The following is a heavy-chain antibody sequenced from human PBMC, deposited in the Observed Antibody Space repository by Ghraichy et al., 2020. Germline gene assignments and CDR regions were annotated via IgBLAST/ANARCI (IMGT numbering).Heavy chain of an antibody. D-gene: IGHD3-22*01. Sequence: ASVKVSCKASGYTFTSYDINWVRQATGQGLEWMGWMNPNSGNTGYAQKFQGRVTITRNTSISTAYMELSSLRSEDTAVYYCARGKYYYDSSGYSDAFDIWGQGTMVTVSS. CDR1: GYTFTSYD. CDR3: ARGKYYYDSSGYSDAFDI. J-gene: IGHJ3*02. CDR2: MNPNSGNT. V-gene: IGHV1-8*03.